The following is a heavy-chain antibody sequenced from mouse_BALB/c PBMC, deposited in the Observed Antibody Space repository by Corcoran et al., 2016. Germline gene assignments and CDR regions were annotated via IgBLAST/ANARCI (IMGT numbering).Heavy chain of an antibody. Sequence: EVQLQQSGPELVKPGASMKISCKASGHSFTGYTMNWVKQSHGKNLEWIGLINPYNGGPSYNQKFKGKPTLTVDKSSSTAYMKLLSLTSEDSSVYYCARGYGRSYWYFDVWGAGTTVTVSA. CDR3: ARGYGRSYWYFDV. CDR2: INPYNGGP. CDR1: GHSFTGYT. V-gene: IGHV1-18*01. J-gene: IGHJ1*01. D-gene: IGHD1-1*01.